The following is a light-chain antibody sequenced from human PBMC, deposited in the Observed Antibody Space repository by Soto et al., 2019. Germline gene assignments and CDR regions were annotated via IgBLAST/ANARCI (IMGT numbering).Light chain of an antibody. CDR1: QSVSSGY. V-gene: IGKV3-15*01. CDR2: GAS. CDR3: QQYYNRRT. Sequence: EIVLTQSPSTLSLSPGERATLSCRASQSVSSGYLAWYQQKPGQAPRLLIYGASTRATGIPDRFSGSGSETEFTLTISSLQSEDLAVYYCQQYYNRRTFGQGTKVDIK. J-gene: IGKJ1*01.